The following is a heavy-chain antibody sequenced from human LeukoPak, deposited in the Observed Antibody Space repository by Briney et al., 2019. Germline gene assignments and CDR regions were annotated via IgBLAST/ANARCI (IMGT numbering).Heavy chain of an antibody. J-gene: IGHJ6*03. D-gene: IGHD6-19*01. CDR3: ARDGGIAVAGTVYYYYYYMDV. V-gene: IGHV3-15*01. CDR2: IKSKTDGGTT. CDR1: GFTFSNTW. Sequence: PGGSLRLSCAASGFTFSNTWMSWVRQAPGKGLEWVGRIKSKTDGGTTDYAAPVKGRFTISRDDSKNTLYLQMNSLKTEDTAVYYCARDGGIAVAGTVYYYYYYMDVWGKGTTVTVSS.